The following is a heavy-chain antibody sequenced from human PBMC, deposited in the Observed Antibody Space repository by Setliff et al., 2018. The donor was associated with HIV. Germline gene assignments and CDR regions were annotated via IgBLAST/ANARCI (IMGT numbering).Heavy chain of an antibody. V-gene: IGHV3-33*06. D-gene: IGHD1-26*01. Sequence: GESLKISCAASGFTFSTYGMYWVRQAPGKGLEWAAVIWYDGSNKYYEDSVQGRFTISRDNSKNTLYLQMNSLRAEDTAVYHCAKDRNPWDSSYYMDVWGKGTTVTVSS. CDR3: AKDRNPWDSSYYMDV. CDR1: GFTFSTYG. J-gene: IGHJ6*03. CDR2: IWYDGSNK.